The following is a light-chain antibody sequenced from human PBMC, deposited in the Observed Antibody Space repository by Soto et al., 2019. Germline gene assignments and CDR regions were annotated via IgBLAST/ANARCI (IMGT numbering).Light chain of an antibody. Sequence: QLTQSPSSLSASVGDRVTITCRASQGIASYLAWYQQKPGQAPNLLIYAASTLQSGVPSRFSGSVSGTDFTLTISSLQPEDFATYYCQQLNSYPLTFGGGTKVDIK. V-gene: IGKV1-9*01. J-gene: IGKJ4*01. CDR2: AAS. CDR3: QQLNSYPLT. CDR1: QGIASY.